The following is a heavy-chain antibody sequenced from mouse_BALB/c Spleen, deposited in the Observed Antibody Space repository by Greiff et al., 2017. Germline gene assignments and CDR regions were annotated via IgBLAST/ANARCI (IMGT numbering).Heavy chain of an antibody. CDR3: ARVYDYDDGGYAMDY. CDR1: GFTFSSSY. D-gene: IGHD2-4*01. J-gene: IGHJ4*01. Sequence: LQESGAELVKPGASVKLSCKTSGFTFSSSYISRLKQKPGQSLEWIAWIYAGTGGTSYNQKFTGKAQLTVDTSSSTAYMQFSSLTTEDSAIYYCARVYDYDDGGYAMDYWGQGTSVTVSS. CDR2: IYAGTGGT. V-gene: IGHV1-84*02.